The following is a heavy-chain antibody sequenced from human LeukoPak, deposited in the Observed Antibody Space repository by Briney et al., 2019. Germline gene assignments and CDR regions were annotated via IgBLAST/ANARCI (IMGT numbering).Heavy chain of an antibody. CDR3: ATGNVLLWFGELLTLRY. Sequence: GGSLRLSCAASGITFINYSMTWVRQAPGKGLEWVSAITGRGAFTDYADSVKGRFTISRDNSKNTLYLQMNSLRAEDTAVYYCATGNVLLWFGELLTLRYWGQGTLVTVSS. CDR1: GITFINYS. D-gene: IGHD3-10*01. V-gene: IGHV3-23*01. CDR2: ITGRGAFT. J-gene: IGHJ4*02.